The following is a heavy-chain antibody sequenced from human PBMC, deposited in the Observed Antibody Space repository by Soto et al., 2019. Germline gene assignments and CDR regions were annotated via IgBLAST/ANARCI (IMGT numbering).Heavy chain of an antibody. CDR1: GFTFSGYA. V-gene: IGHV3-23*01. Sequence: GGSLRLSCAASGFTFSGYAMSWVRQAPGKGLEWVSAISGSGGSTYYADSVKGRFTISRDNSKNTLYLQMNSLRAEDTAVYYCATPLIGPFGCFDPWGQGPLVTVSS. J-gene: IGHJ5*02. D-gene: IGHD3-16*01. CDR2: ISGSGGST. CDR3: ATPLIGPFGCFDP.